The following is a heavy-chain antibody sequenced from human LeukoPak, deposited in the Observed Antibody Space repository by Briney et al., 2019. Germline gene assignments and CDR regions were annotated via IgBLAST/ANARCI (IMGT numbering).Heavy chain of an antibody. V-gene: IGHV4-59*08. Sequence: PSETLSLTCTVSGGSISSYYWSWIRQPPGKGLEWIGYIYYSGSTNYNPSLESRVTISVDTSKNQFSLKLSSVTAADTAVYYCAGGYSSGWDYFDYWGQGTLVTVSS. CDR2: IYYSGST. J-gene: IGHJ4*02. CDR3: AGGYSSGWDYFDY. D-gene: IGHD6-19*01. CDR1: GGSISSYY.